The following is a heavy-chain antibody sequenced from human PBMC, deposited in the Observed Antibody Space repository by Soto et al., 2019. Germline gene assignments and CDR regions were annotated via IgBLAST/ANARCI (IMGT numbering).Heavy chain of an antibody. Sequence: EVQLVESGGGLVQPGRSLRLSCAASGFTFDDYAMHWVRQAPVKGLEWVSGISWNSGSICYADSVKGRFTISRDNAKSSRYLQMNSLRAEDTALYYCAKGLSTNGVSWCQGTMVTVSS. D-gene: IGHD2-8*01. V-gene: IGHV3-9*01. CDR3: AKGLSTNGVS. CDR1: GFTFDDYA. CDR2: ISWNSGSI. J-gene: IGHJ3*01.